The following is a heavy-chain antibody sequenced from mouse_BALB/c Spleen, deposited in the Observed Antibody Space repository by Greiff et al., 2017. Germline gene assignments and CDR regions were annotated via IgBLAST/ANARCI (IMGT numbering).Heavy chain of an antibody. CDR2: ISYSGST. D-gene: IGHD2-2*01. CDR1: GYSITSDYA. Sequence: EVQLVESGPGLVKPSQSLSLTCTVTGYSITSDYAWNWIRQFPGNKLEWMGYISYSGSTSYNPSLKSRISITRDTSKNQFFLQLNSVTTEDTATYYCARSGVGLRQGFAYWGQGTLVTVSA. V-gene: IGHV3-2*02. CDR3: ARSGVGLRQGFAY. J-gene: IGHJ3*01.